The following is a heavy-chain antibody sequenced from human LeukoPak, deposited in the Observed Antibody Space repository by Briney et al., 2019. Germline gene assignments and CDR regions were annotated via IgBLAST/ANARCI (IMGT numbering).Heavy chain of an antibody. Sequence: PGGSLRLSCAASGFTFSSYAMHWVRQAPGKGLEWVAVISYDGSNKYYADSVKGRFTISRDNSKNTLYLQMNSLRAEDTAVYYCARDLGDFWSGYFRPWYYYYYGMDVWGQGTTVTVSS. CDR3: ARDLGDFWSGYFRPWYYYYYGMDV. CDR2: ISYDGSNK. J-gene: IGHJ6*02. D-gene: IGHD3-3*01. CDR1: GFTFSSYA. V-gene: IGHV3-30-3*01.